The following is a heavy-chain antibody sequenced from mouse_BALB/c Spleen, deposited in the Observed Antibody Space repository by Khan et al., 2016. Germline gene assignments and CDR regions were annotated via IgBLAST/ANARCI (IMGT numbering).Heavy chain of an antibody. D-gene: IGHD2-2*01. V-gene: IGHV1-80*01. CDR3: ARSGYGYDY. Sequence: QVQLQQSGAELVRPGSSVKISCKASGYAFSIYWMNWVKQRPGQGLEWIGQICPGDGDTDYNGKFKDKATLTADKSSSTAYMQLSSLTSEDSAVYFCARSGYGYDYWGQGTTLTVSS. J-gene: IGHJ2*01. CDR1: GYAFSIYW. CDR2: ICPGDGDT.